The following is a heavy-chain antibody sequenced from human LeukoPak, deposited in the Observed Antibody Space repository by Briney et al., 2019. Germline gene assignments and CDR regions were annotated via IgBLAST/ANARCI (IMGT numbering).Heavy chain of an antibody. J-gene: IGHJ3*02. V-gene: IGHV1-69*04. CDR1: GGTFSSYA. CDR3: ARDVAVALSDAFDI. CDR2: IIPILGIA. D-gene: IGHD6-19*01. Sequence: SVKVSCKASGGTFSSYAISWVRQAPGQGLEWMGRIIPILGIANYAQKFQGRVTITADKSTSTAYMELSSLRSEDTAVYYCARDVAVALSDAFDIWGQGTMVXVSS.